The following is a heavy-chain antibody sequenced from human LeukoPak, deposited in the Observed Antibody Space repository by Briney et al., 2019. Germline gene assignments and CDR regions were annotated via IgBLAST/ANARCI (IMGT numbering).Heavy chain of an antibody. CDR1: GGSISSGGYS. CDR3: ARRRGDGSGIYYIKYYYDYYMDV. CDR2: IYHSGST. Sequence: PSQTLSLTCAVSGGSISSGGYSWSWIQQPPGKGLEWIGYIYHSGSTYYNPSLKSRVTISVDTSKNQFSLKLSSVTAADTAVYYCARRRGDGSGIYYIKYYYDYYMDVWGKGTTVTVSS. D-gene: IGHD3-10*01. V-gene: IGHV4-30-2*01. J-gene: IGHJ6*03.